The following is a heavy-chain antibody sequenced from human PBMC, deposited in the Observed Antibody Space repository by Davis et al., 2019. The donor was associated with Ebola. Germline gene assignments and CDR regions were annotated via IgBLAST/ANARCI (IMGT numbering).Heavy chain of an antibody. CDR3: ARETYYYDSSGYYYPDY. CDR2: ISSSSSYI. Sequence: PGGSLRLSCAASGFTFSSYSMNWVRQAPGKGLEWVSSISSSSSYIYYADSVKGRFTISRDNAKNSLYLQMNSLRAEDTAVYYCARETYYYDSSGYYYPDYWGQGTLVTVSS. CDR1: GFTFSSYS. J-gene: IGHJ4*02. D-gene: IGHD3-22*01. V-gene: IGHV3-21*01.